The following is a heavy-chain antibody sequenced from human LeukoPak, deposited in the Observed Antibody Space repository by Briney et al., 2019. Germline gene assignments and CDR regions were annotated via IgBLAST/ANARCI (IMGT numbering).Heavy chain of an antibody. CDR2: IYYTGST. CDR3: AVYILPPEGKNVGDS. CDR1: GDSISTYY. J-gene: IGHJ4*02. V-gene: IGHV4-59*01. Sequence: SETLSLTCTVSGDSISTYYWSWIRQPPGKGLEWVGYIYYTGSTNYNPSLKSRATISVDTSRNQFSLKLSSVTAADTAVYYCAVYILPPEGKNVGDSWGQGSLVIVSS. D-gene: IGHD1-14*01.